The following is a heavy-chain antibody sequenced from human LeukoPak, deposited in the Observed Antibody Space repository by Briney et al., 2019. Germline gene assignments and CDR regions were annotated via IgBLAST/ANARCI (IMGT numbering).Heavy chain of an antibody. D-gene: IGHD3-10*01. CDR2: ISAYNGNT. V-gene: IGHV1-18*01. CDR1: GHTFTSYG. Sequence: ASVKVSCKASGHTFTSYGISWVRQAPGQGLEWMGWISAYNGNTNYAQKLQGRVTMTTDTSTSTAYTELRSLRSDDTAVYYCAREELPSLRSGYWGQGTLVTVSS. CDR3: AREELPSLRSGY. J-gene: IGHJ4*02.